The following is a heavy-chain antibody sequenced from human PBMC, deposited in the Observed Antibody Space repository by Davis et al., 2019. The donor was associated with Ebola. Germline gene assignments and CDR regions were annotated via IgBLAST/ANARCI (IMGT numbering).Heavy chain of an antibody. CDR1: GFTFSSYS. D-gene: IGHD5-12*01. Sequence: GGSLRLSCAASGFTFSSYSMNWVRQAPGKGLEWVSSISSSSSYIYYADSVKGRFTISRDNAKNSLYLQMNSLRAEDTAVYYCASGATPSYYYGMDVWGQGTTVTVSS. CDR2: ISSSSSYI. J-gene: IGHJ6*02. V-gene: IGHV3-21*01. CDR3: ASGATPSYYYGMDV.